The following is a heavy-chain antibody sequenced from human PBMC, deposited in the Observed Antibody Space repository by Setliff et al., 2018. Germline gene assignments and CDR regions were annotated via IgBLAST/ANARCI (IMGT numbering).Heavy chain of an antibody. V-gene: IGHV1-69*05. D-gene: IGHD3-22*01. CDR2: TIPIFGTT. CDR1: GATFSSYS. Sequence: SVKVSCKASGATFSSYSISWVRQTPGQGLEWMAGTIPIFGTTEYAQKFQGRLTIITDESTNTAFMQLSSLRSDDTAVYYCVREGVDSRSSTDYRYYMDVWGKGTTVTVSS. J-gene: IGHJ6*03. CDR3: VREGVDSRSSTDYRYYMDV.